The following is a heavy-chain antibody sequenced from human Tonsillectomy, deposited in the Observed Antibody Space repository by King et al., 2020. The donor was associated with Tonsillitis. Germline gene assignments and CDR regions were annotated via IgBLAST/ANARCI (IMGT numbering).Heavy chain of an antibody. Sequence: VQLQESGPGLVRPSQTLSLTCSVSGGSIRSSGYYWSWIRQPAGKGLEWIGRISPGGSTDYNPSLKSRGTISVDTSKNKISLKLSSVTAADTAVYYCAGGVGLFDYWGQGTVVTVSS. CDR3: AGGVGLFDY. CDR2: ISPGGST. CDR1: GGSIRSSGYY. V-gene: IGHV4-61*02. J-gene: IGHJ4*02. D-gene: IGHD1-26*01.